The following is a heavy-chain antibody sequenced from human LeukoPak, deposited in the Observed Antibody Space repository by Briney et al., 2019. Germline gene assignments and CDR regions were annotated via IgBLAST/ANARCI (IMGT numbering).Heavy chain of an antibody. J-gene: IGHJ4*02. CDR1: GYSINNYW. D-gene: IGHD6-19*01. CDR2: IYPADSDI. Sequence: GESLKISCKGSGYSINNYWIGWVRQMPGKGLEWMGIIYPADSDIRYSPSFQGQVTISADKSIGTAYLQWSSLKASDTAMYYCARSSSGWRLFDSWGQGTLVTVSS. V-gene: IGHV5-51*01. CDR3: ARSSSGWRLFDS.